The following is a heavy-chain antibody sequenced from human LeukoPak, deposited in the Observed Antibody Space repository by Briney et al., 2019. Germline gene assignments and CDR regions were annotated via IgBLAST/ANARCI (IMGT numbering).Heavy chain of an antibody. J-gene: IGHJ4*02. V-gene: IGHV4-61*08. D-gene: IGHD2-2*01. Sequence: SGTLSLTCAVSGGSISSGGYYWSWVRQPPGKGLEWIGYIYYSGSTNYNPSLKSRVSISVDTSKNQFSLKLGSVTAADTAVYYCARDYCSSTSCLFDYWGQGTLVTVSS. CDR2: IYYSGST. CDR1: GGSISSGGYY. CDR3: ARDYCSSTSCLFDY.